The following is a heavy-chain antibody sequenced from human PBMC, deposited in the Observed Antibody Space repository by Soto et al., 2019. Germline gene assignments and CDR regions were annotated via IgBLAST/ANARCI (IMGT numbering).Heavy chain of an antibody. D-gene: IGHD4-17*01. V-gene: IGHV1-3*01. CDR3: ARVSTMVTIPTGNYYYMDV. Sequence: QVLLVQSGAEVKKPGASVKISCKASGYTFTKYAMHWVRQAPGQRLEWMGWIDAGNDNTKYSQKFQGRVTITRDTSATTAYMELSSLTSEDTAVYYWARVSTMVTIPTGNYYYMDVWGQGTTVTVSS. CDR1: GYTFTKYA. J-gene: IGHJ6*02. CDR2: IDAGNDNT.